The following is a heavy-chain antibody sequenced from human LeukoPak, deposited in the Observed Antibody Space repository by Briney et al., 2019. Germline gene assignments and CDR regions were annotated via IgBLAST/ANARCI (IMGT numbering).Heavy chain of an antibody. Sequence: KVSCKASGYSFTSYWIGWVRQMPGKGLEWMGIIYPGDSDTRYSPSFQGQVTISADKSISTAYLQWSSLKASDTAMYYCARKGAVAGDDAFDIWGQGTMVTVSS. CDR2: IYPGDSDT. D-gene: IGHD6-19*01. J-gene: IGHJ3*02. CDR3: ARKGAVAGDDAFDI. V-gene: IGHV5-51*01. CDR1: GYSFTSYW.